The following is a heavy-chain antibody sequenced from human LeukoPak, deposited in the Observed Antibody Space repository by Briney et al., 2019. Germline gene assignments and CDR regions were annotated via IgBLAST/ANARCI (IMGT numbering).Heavy chain of an antibody. V-gene: IGHV1-18*04. CDR3: ARGSYGDYGDWYFDL. Sequence: EASVKVSCTASGYTFTSYGKSWVRQAPGQGLERMGWISTYTGNTNYAQNLQDRVTMTTDTSTSTAYMELRSLRSDDTAVYYCARGSYGDYGDWYFDLWGRGTLVTVSS. J-gene: IGHJ2*01. CDR2: ISTYTGNT. CDR1: GYTFTSYG. D-gene: IGHD4-17*01.